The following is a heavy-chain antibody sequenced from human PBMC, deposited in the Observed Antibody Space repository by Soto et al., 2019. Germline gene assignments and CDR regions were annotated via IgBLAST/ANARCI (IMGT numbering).Heavy chain of an antibody. V-gene: IGHV1-18*01. Sequence: QVQLVQSGGEVKKPGASVKVSCKASGYTFTTYGISWVRQALGQGLEWMGWISAYNGNTSYAQKLQGRVNMTTDTSTSTAYMKLRSLRSAVTAVYYCARVFFRFFAFEIWGQGKMVTVSS. D-gene: IGHD3-10*01. CDR1: GYTFTTYG. CDR2: ISAYNGNT. J-gene: IGHJ3*02. CDR3: ARVFFRFFAFEI.